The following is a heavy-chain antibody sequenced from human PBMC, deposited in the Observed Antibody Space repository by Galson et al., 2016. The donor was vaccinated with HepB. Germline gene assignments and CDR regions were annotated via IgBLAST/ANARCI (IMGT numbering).Heavy chain of an antibody. J-gene: IGHJ2*01. Sequence: SLRLSCAASGFTFSSYGMHWVRQAPGKGLEWVAVISYDGSNKYYADSVKGRFTISRDNSKNTLYLQMNSLRAEDTAVYYCATNMVDGYWYFDLWGRGTLVPVSS. CDR1: GFTFSSYG. D-gene: IGHD3-10*01. V-gene: IGHV3-30*03. CDR2: ISYDGSNK. CDR3: ATNMVDGYWYFDL.